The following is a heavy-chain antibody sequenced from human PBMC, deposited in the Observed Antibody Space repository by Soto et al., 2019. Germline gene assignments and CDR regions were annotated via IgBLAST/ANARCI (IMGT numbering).Heavy chain of an antibody. J-gene: IGHJ6*02. CDR3: ARESSSSSYYYYGMDV. CDR1: GGSISSYY. Sequence: SETLSLTCTVSGGSISSYYWSWIRQPAGKGLEWIGRIYTSGSTNYNPSLKSRVTMSVDTSKNQFSLKLSSVTAADTAVYYCARESSSSSYYYYGMDVWGQGTTVTVSS. V-gene: IGHV4-4*07. CDR2: IYTSGST. D-gene: IGHD6-6*01.